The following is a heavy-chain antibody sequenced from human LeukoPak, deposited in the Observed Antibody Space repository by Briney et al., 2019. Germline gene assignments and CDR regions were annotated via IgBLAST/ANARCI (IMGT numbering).Heavy chain of an antibody. CDR3: TREGGSGWYGY. V-gene: IGHV3-7*03. D-gene: IGHD6-19*01. CDR1: GFTVSSNY. Sequence: GGSLRLSCAASGFTVSSNYMSWVRQAPGKGLEWVANIKQDGSEKYYVDSVEGRFTISRDNAKTSLYLQMNSLRAEDTAVYYCTREGGSGWYGYWGQGTLVTVSS. J-gene: IGHJ4*02. CDR2: IKQDGSEK.